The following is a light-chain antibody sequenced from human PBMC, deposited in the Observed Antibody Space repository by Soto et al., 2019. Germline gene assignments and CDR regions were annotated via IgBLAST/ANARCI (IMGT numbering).Light chain of an antibody. J-gene: IGKJ5*01. V-gene: IGKV1-5*03. CDR1: PSISSW. CDR2: MGS. CDR3: QQYNSYSPIT. Sequence: DIQMTQSPSTLSASVCDRGTSTCRASPSISSWLAWHQQKPGKAPKLLIYMGSSLESGVPSRFSGSGSGTEFTLTISSLQPDDFATYYCQQYNSYSPITFGQGTRLEIK.